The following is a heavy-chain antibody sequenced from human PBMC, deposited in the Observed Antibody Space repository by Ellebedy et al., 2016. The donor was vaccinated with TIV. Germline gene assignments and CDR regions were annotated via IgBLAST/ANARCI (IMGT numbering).Heavy chain of an antibody. CDR3: ARTDLRYGMDV. J-gene: IGHJ6*04. CDR2: IYHSGST. Sequence: SETLSLXXTVSGYSIRSGYYWGWIRQPPGKGLDWIGNIYHSGSTYYNPSLRSRVTLSLDRSKNQVSLEPSSVTAADTAVYYCARTDLRYGMDVWGKGTTVTVSS. D-gene: IGHD3-16*01. V-gene: IGHV4-38-2*02. CDR1: GYSIRSGYY.